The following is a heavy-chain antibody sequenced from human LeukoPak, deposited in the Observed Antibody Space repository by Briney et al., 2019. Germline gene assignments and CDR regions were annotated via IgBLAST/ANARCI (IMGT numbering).Heavy chain of an antibody. CDR2: INPSGCST. D-gene: IGHD6-13*01. J-gene: IGHJ4*02. CDR1: GYTFTSYY. V-gene: IGHV1-46*01. CDR3: ARDKGIATAGPLDC. Sequence: GASVKVSRKASGYTFTSYYMHWVRQAPGQGLEWVGIINPSGCSTSYAQKFQGRVTMTRDTSTSTVYMELRSLRSEDTAVYYCARDKGIATAGPLDCWGQGSLVTVSS.